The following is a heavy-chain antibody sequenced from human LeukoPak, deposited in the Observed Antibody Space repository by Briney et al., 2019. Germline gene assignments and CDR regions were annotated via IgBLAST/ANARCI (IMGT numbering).Heavy chain of an antibody. CDR1: GGSISGSSYY. CDR2: IYYSGST. Sequence: SETLSLTCTVSGGSISGSSYYWGWIRQPPGKGLEWIGSIYYSGSTYYNPSLKSRATISVDTSKNQFSLKLSSVTAADTAFYFRAKDGIRDAFDIWGQGTMVTVSS. D-gene: IGHD2-21*01. V-gene: IGHV4-39*02. J-gene: IGHJ3*02. CDR3: AKDGIRDAFDI.